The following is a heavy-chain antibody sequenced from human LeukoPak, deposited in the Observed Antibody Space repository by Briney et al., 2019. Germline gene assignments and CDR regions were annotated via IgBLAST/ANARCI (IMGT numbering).Heavy chain of an antibody. Sequence: GGSLRLSCAASGFTFSSYGMHWVRQAPGKGLGWVAVMSYDGRNTYYADSVKGRFTISRDNSKNTLYLQMNSLRVEDTAVYYCAKVQLERRELLPNFDYWGQGTLVTVSS. CDR2: MSYDGRNT. J-gene: IGHJ4*02. CDR3: AKVQLERRELLPNFDY. D-gene: IGHD1-1*01. V-gene: IGHV3-30*18. CDR1: GFTFSSYG.